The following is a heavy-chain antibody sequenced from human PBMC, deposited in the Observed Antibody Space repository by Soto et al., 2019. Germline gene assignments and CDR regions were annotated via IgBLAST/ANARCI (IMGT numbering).Heavy chain of an antibody. V-gene: IGHV1-2*02. Sequence: GASVKVSCKASGFTFTNYYMHWVRQAPGQGLEWMGGINPSSGSTNYAQKFQGRVTMTRDTSTSTAYMELSRLRYEDTAVYYCAREAVTPYYYMDVWGKGTTVTVSS. CDR2: INPSSGST. J-gene: IGHJ6*03. CDR1: GFTFTNYY. D-gene: IGHD4-4*01. CDR3: AREAVTPYYYMDV.